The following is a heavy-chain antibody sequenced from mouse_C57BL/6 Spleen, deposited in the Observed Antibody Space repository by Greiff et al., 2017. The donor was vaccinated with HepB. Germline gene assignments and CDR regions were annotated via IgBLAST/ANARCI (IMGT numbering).Heavy chain of an antibody. CDR3: AREEYCYGSSYDFGC. CDR2: IYPGSGST. V-gene: IGHV1-55*01. CDR1: GYTFTSYW. D-gene: IGHD1-1*01. Sequence: QVQLQQPGAELVKPGASVKMSCKASGYTFTSYWITWVKQRPGQGLEWIGDIYPGSGSTNYNEKFKSKATLTVDTSSSTAYMQLSSLTSEDSAVYYCAREEYCYGSSYDFGCWGQGTTLTVSS. J-gene: IGHJ2*01.